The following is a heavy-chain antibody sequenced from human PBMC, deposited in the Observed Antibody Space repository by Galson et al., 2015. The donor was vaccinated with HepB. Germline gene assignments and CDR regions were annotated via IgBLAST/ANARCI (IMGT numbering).Heavy chain of an antibody. Sequence: LRLSCAASGFTVSSNYMNWVRQAPGKGLEWVSIIYSGGSTYYADSVRGRFTISRDNSKNTLYLQMNSLRAEDTAVYYCAREGGPAVADYFDYWGQGTLVTVSS. J-gene: IGHJ4*02. D-gene: IGHD6-19*01. CDR1: GFTVSSNY. CDR2: IYSGGST. V-gene: IGHV3-66*02. CDR3: AREGGPAVADYFDY.